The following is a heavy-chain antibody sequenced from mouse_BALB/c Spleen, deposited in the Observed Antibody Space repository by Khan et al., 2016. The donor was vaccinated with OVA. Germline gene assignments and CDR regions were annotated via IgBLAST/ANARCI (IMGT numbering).Heavy chain of an antibody. J-gene: IGHJ4*01. D-gene: IGHD1-1*01. CDR1: GFSITSNYA. Sequence: EVQLQESGPSLVKPSQSLTLTCTVTGFSITSNYAWSWIRQFPGSKLERMGYLSYSGATNYNPSLKSRISVTRDKSENQFFLQLNSVTTEDTATYFCTRQNDYGYALDYWGQGTSVTVSS. CDR3: TRQNDYGYALDY. V-gene: IGHV3-2*02. CDR2: LSYSGAT.